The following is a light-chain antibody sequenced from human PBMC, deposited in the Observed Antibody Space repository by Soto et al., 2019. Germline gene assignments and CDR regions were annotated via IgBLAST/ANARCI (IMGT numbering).Light chain of an antibody. Sequence: DIQMTQSTSTLSASVGDRVNITCRASQSISSWLAWYQQNPGKAPKLLIYKTYSLESGVPSRFSSSGSGTEFTLTISSLQPDDFATYYCQQYNSYWTFGQGTKVEIK. CDR1: QSISSW. CDR2: KTY. V-gene: IGKV1-5*03. CDR3: QQYNSYWT. J-gene: IGKJ1*01.